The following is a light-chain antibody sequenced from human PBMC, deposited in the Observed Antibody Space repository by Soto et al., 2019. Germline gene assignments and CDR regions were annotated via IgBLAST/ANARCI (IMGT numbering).Light chain of an antibody. V-gene: IGLV1-44*01. CDR1: SSNIGSNL. CDR2: SSN. J-gene: IGLJ2*01. CDR3: AAWDDSLNGVL. Sequence: QTVVTQPPSTSGTPGQRVTISCFGSSSNIGSNLVNWYQQLPGTAPKLLIYSSNQRPSGVPDRFSGSKSGTSASLAISGLQSEDEADYYCAAWDDSLNGVLFGGGTKLTVL.